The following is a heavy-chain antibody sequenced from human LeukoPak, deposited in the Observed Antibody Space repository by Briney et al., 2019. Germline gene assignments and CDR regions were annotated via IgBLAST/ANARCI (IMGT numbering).Heavy chain of an antibody. CDR1: GGSISSGGYY. V-gene: IGHV4-31*03. D-gene: IGHD2-15*01. CDR2: IYYSGST. Sequence: PSETLSLTCTVSGGSISSGGYYWSWIRQHPGKGLEWIGYIYYSGSTYYNPSLKSRVTISVDTSKNQFSLKLSSVTAADTAVYYCARDLLGSEHFDYWGQGTLVTVSS. J-gene: IGHJ4*02. CDR3: ARDLLGSEHFDY.